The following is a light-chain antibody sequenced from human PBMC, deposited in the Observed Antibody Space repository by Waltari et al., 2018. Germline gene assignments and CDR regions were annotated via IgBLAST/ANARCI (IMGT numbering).Light chain of an antibody. V-gene: IGKV3-20*01. Sequence: IVLTQSPGTLSLSPGERATLSCRASQSVSKYFAWYQQRPGQAPRLLIYAASTRATGIPDRFSGSGFGTDFSLAISRLEPEDFAVYYCQNHERLPATFGQGTKVEIK. J-gene: IGKJ1*01. CDR2: AAS. CDR1: QSVSKY. CDR3: QNHERLPAT.